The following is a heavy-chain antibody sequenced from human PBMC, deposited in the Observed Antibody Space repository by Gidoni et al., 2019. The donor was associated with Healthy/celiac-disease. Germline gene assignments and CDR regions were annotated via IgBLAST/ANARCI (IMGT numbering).Heavy chain of an antibody. CDR3: ARVAAMVMGMDY. CDR1: GFTFSSYE. Sequence: EVQLVESGGSLVQPGGSLRLSCAASGFTFSSYEMNWVRQAPGKGLEWVSYISSSGSTIYYADSVKGRFTISRDNAKNSLYLQMNSLRAEDTAVYYCARVAAMVMGMDYWGQGTLVTVSS. CDR2: ISSSGSTI. D-gene: IGHD5-18*01. J-gene: IGHJ4*02. V-gene: IGHV3-48*03.